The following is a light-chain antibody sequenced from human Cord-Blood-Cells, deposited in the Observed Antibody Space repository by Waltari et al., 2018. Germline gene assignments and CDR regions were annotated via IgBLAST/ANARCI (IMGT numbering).Light chain of an antibody. J-gene: IGKJ1*01. V-gene: IGKV3-20*01. CDR2: GAS. CDR1: QSVSSSY. CDR3: QQYGSSRT. Sequence: EIVLLQSPCTLSLSQGERSTLSCRASQSVSSSYLAWYQQKPGQAPRLLIYGASSRATGIPDRFSGSGSGTDFTLTISRLEPEDFAVYYCQQYGSSRTFGQGTKVEIK.